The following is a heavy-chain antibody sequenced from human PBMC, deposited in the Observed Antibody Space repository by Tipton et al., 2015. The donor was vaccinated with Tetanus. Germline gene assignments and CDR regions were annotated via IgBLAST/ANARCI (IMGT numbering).Heavy chain of an antibody. D-gene: IGHD6-19*01. V-gene: IGHV4-4*07. CDR1: GGSISSYY. CDR2: IYTSGST. Sequence: TLSLTCTVSGGSISSYYWSWIRQPAGKGLEWIGRIYTSGSTNYNPSPKSRVTMSVDTSKNQFSLKLSFVTAADTAVYYCARDPVGSGWYYFDYWGQGTLVTVSS. J-gene: IGHJ4*02. CDR3: ARDPVGSGWYYFDY.